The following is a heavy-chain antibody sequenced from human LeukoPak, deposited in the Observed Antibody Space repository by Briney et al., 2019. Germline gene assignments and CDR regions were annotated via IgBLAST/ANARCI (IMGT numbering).Heavy chain of an antibody. D-gene: IGHD5-18*01. CDR2: INPSGGST. CDR1: GYTFTSYY. J-gene: IGHJ4*02. Sequence: ASVKVSCKASGYTFTSYYMHWVRQAPGQGLEWMGIINPSGGSTSYAQKFQGRVTMSRDMSTSTVYMELSSLRSEDTAVYYCARGVPGQLWFPNFDYWGQGTLVTVSS. CDR3: ARGVPGQLWFPNFDY. V-gene: IGHV1-46*01.